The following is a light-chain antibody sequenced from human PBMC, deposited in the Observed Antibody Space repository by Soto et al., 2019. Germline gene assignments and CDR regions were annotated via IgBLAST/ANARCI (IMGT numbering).Light chain of an antibody. Sequence: AIRMTQSPSSFSASTGDRVTITCRTSQGISSYLDWYQQKPGKAPKLLIYAASTLPSGVPSRFSGSGSGTDFTLHISWLQSEDFGTYYCQQYYSYPRTFGQGTKVEIK. CDR3: QQYYSYPRT. J-gene: IGKJ1*01. CDR2: AAS. CDR1: QGISSY. V-gene: IGKV1-8*01.